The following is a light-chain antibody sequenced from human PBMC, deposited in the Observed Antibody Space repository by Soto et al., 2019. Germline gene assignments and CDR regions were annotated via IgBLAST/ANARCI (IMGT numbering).Light chain of an antibody. CDR1: QSISSW. CDR2: DAS. V-gene: IGKV1-5*01. J-gene: IGKJ1*01. CDR3: QQYNSYPWT. Sequence: DIQMTQYPSTLSASVGDRVTITCRASQSISSWLAWYQHKPGKAPKLLIYDASSLESGVPSRFSGSGSGTEFTLTISSLQPDDFATYYCQQYNSYPWTFGQGTKVEIK.